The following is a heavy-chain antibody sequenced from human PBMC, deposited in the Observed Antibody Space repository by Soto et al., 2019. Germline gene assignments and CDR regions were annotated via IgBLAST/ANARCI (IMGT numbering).Heavy chain of an antibody. Sequence: SETLSLTCTVSGGSISSYYWSWIRQPPGKGLEWIGYIYYSGSTNYNPSLKSRVTISVDTSKNQFSLKLSSVTAADTAVYYCARDSGYCSSTSCYAGGMDVWGQGTTVTVS. V-gene: IGHV4-59*01. CDR3: ARDSGYCSSTSCYAGGMDV. D-gene: IGHD2-2*01. CDR2: IYYSGST. J-gene: IGHJ6*02. CDR1: GGSISSYY.